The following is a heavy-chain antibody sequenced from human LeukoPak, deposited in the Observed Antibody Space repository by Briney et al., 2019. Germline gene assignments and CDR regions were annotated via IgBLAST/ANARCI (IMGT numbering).Heavy chain of an antibody. CDR3: ARDDGYSSSGHFDY. CDR1: GYTFTGSY. CDR2: INPNSGGT. V-gene: IGHV1-2*02. Sequence: ASVKVSCKASGYTFTGSYMHWVRQAPGQGLEWMGWINPNSGGTNYAQKFQGRVTMTRDTSISTAYMELSRLRSDDTAVYYCARDDGYSSSGHFDYWGQGTLVTVSS. D-gene: IGHD6-13*01. J-gene: IGHJ4*02.